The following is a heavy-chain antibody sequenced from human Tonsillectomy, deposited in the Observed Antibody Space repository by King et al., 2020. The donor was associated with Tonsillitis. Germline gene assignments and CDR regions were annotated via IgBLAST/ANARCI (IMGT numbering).Heavy chain of an antibody. CDR3: ARVDSSGWFETLHFDY. V-gene: IGHV3-7*01. J-gene: IGHJ4*02. CDR1: GFTFSSFW. CDR2: IKQDGGET. D-gene: IGHD6-19*01. Sequence: EVQLVESGGGLVQPGGSLRLSCAASGFTFSSFWMSWVRQAPGKGLEWVANIKQDGGETYYVDSVKGRFTISRDNAKNSLYLQMNSLRAEDTAVYNCARVDSSGWFETLHFDYWGQGTLVTVSS.